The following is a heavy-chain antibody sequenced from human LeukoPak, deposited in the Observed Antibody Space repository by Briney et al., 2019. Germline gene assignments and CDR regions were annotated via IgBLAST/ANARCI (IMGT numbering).Heavy chain of an antibody. D-gene: IGHD6-13*01. J-gene: IGHJ4*02. CDR3: VKESAADATFHFDS. CDR2: LWSDGNTA. Sequence: PGGSLRLSCAASGFTFNIFGMHWVRQVPGNGLEWVAVLWSDGNTAHYADSVKGRFTISRDSSENTLYLQMNSLRSEDTAVYYCVKESAADATFHFDSWGRGTLVTVSS. V-gene: IGHV3-33*06. CDR1: GFTFNIFG.